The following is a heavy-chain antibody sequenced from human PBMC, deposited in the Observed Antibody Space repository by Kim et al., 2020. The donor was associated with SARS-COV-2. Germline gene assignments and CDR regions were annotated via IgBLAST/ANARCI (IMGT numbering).Heavy chain of an antibody. V-gene: IGHV3-74*01. CDR3: ARDQTESGPTTFDY. J-gene: IGHJ4*02. D-gene: IGHD1-26*01. Sequence: YADSVKGRFTIAIDNAKNTLFLQMNSLRAEDTAVYYCARDQTESGPTTFDYWGQGTLVTVS.